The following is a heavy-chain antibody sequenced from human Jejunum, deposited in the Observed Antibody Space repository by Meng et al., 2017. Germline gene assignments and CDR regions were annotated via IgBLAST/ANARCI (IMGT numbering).Heavy chain of an antibody. Sequence: SETLSLTCTDSDDSLNNSLYYWGWIRQPPGKGLEWIGYTYYSGTTYYNPSLKGRVTISVDASKNLFSLKVSSVIAADTALYYCAGGPATHDAFDVWGQGTMVTVSS. CDR3: AGGPATHDAFDV. J-gene: IGHJ3*01. CDR2: TYYSGTT. D-gene: IGHD2-15*01. CDR1: DDSLNNSLYY. V-gene: IGHV4-39*07.